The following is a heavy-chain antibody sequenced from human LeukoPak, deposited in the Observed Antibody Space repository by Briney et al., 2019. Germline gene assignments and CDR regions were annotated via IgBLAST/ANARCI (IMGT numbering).Heavy chain of an antibody. CDR2: ISFSNTTI. CDR3: ASGGATSFDY. CDR1: GFTFSNSS. V-gene: IGHV3-48*01. Sequence: GGSLRLSCAASGFTFSNSSVNWVRQSPGKGLEWISYISFSNTTIYYADSVKGRFTISRDKAKNSLYLQMNSLRAEDTAVYYCASGGATSFDYWGQGTLVTVSS. D-gene: IGHD1-26*01. J-gene: IGHJ4*02.